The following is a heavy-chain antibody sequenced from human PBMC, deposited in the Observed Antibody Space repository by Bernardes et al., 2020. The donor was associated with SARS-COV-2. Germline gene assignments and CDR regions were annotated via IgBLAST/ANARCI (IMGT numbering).Heavy chain of an antibody. V-gene: IGHV4-61*02. CDR2: FHTRGST. CDR1: GDSLSSGDYY. Sequence: SEPLPLTCTVSGDSLSSGDYYCSWLLQPAGKGLESIGRFHTRGSTKYNPSHKSRVTMLLDISKNQFSLRLTSVTAADTAVYYCALTTVVPWAFDIWGQGSMVTVSS. J-gene: IGHJ3*02. CDR3: ALTTVVPWAFDI. D-gene: IGHD4-17*01.